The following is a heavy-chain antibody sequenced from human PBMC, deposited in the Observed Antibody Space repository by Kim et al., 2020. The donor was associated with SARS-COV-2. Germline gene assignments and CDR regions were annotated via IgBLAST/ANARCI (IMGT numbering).Heavy chain of an antibody. Sequence: SGGSTYYAASGQCRFTIARDKSKNMVYVQMNSLRAENTAVYYCAPFSSKDYWGQVTLVTVSS. J-gene: IGHJ4*02. CDR2: SGGST. V-gene: IGHV3-66*01. CDR3: APFSSKDY. D-gene: IGHD2-2*01.